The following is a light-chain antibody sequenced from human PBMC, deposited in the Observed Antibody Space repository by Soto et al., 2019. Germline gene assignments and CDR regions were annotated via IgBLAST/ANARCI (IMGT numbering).Light chain of an antibody. CDR2: KAS. V-gene: IGKV1-5*03. CDR1: QSISGW. J-gene: IGKJ1*01. Sequence: DIQMTQSPWTLSASVGDGVTITCRASQSISGWLAWYQQKPGKAPKLLIYKASTLKSGVPSRFSGSGSGTEFTLTISSLQPDDFATYYCQHYNSYSEAFGQGTKVDNK. CDR3: QHYNSYSEA.